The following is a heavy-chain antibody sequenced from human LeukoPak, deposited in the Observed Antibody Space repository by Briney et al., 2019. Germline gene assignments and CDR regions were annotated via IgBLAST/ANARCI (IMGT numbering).Heavy chain of an antibody. J-gene: IGHJ4*02. Sequence: ASVKVSCKSSGYTFTSYDIIWVRQATGQGLEWMGWMNPNSGNTGYAQKFQGRVTMTRNTSISTAYMELSSLRSEDTAVYYCARTGGSTTTVTTSDYWGQGTLVTVSS. CDR2: MNPNSGNT. V-gene: IGHV1-8*01. CDR3: ARTGGSTTTVTTSDY. D-gene: IGHD4-17*01. CDR1: GYTFTSYD.